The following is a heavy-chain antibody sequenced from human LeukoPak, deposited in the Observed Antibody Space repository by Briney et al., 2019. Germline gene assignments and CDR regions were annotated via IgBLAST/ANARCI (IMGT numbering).Heavy chain of an antibody. J-gene: IGHJ5*02. CDR2: INTNTGNP. CDR3: ARVAGVAAAGRNWFDP. CDR1: GYTFTSYA. Sequence: ASVKVSCKASGYTFTSYAMNWVRRAPGQGLEWMGWINTNTGNPTYAQGFTGRFVFSLDTSVSTAYLQISSLKAEDTAVYYCARVAGVAAAGRNWFDPWGQGTLVTVSS. V-gene: IGHV7-4-1*02. D-gene: IGHD6-13*01.